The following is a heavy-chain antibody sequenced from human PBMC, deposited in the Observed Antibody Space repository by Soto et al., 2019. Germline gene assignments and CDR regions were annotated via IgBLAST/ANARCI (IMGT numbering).Heavy chain of an antibody. CDR1: GYTFTSYY. J-gene: IGHJ4*02. V-gene: IGHV1-46*03. Sequence: QVQLVQSGAEVKKPGASVKVSCKASGYTFTSYYMHWVRQAPGQGLEWMGIINPSNSTTYAQKFQGRVTMTRDTSTSTGYMELSSLRSEDTAVYYCTRVYCSGGSCYSIDSWGQGTLVTVSS. CDR3: TRVYCSGGSCYSIDS. D-gene: IGHD2-15*01. CDR2: INPSNST.